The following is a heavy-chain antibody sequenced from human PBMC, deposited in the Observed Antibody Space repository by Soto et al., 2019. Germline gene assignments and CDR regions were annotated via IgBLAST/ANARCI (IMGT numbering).Heavy chain of an antibody. Sequence: GGSLRLSCAASGFTFSSYAMSWVRQAPGKGLEWVSAISGSGGSTYYADSVKGRFTISRDNSKNTLYLQMNSLRAEDTAVYYCAKDPGLPDCSSTSCHLPFDYWGQGTLVTVSS. CDR1: GFTFSSYA. D-gene: IGHD2-2*01. CDR2: ISGSGGST. J-gene: IGHJ4*02. CDR3: AKDPGLPDCSSTSCHLPFDY. V-gene: IGHV3-23*01.